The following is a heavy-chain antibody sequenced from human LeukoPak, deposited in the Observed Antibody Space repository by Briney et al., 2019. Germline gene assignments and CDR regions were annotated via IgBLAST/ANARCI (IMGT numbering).Heavy chain of an antibody. Sequence: SQTLSLTCTVSGGSISSGDYYWSWIRQPPGKGLEWIGYIYYSGSTHYNPSLKSRVTISVDTSKNQFSLKLSSVTAADTAVYYCAREYYYDSSGYYFDYWGQGTLVTVSS. CDR1: GGSISSGDYY. V-gene: IGHV4-30-4*08. CDR3: AREYYYDSSGYYFDY. CDR2: IYYSGST. D-gene: IGHD3-22*01. J-gene: IGHJ4*02.